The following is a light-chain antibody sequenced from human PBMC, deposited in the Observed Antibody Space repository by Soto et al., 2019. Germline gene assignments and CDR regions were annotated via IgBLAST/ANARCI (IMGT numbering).Light chain of an antibody. CDR1: SSDVGGYNY. Sequence: QSALTQPRSVSGSPGQSVTISCTGTSSDVGGYNYVSWYQQHPGKAPKLMIYDVSKWPSGVPDRFSGSKSGNTASLTISGLPAEDEADYYCCSYSGSYTWVFGGGTQLTVL. V-gene: IGLV2-11*01. CDR2: DVS. J-gene: IGLJ3*02. CDR3: CSYSGSYTWV.